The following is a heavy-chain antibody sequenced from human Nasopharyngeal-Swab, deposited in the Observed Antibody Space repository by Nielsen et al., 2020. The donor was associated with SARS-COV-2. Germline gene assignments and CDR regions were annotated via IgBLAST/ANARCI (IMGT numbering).Heavy chain of an antibody. Sequence: GESLKTSCAASGFTFSSYATSWVRQAPGKGLEWVSAISGSGGSTYYADSVKGRFTISRDNSKNTLYLQMNSLRAEDTAVYYCAKMARFSSGSDWFDPWGQGTLVTVSS. CDR2: ISGSGGST. V-gene: IGHV3-23*01. D-gene: IGHD6-19*01. J-gene: IGHJ5*02. CDR1: GFTFSSYA. CDR3: AKMARFSSGSDWFDP.